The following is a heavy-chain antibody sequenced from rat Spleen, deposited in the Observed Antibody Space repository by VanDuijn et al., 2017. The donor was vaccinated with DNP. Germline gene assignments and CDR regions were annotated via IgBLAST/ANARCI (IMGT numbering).Heavy chain of an antibody. CDR2: INSAGST. CDR1: GYSITNNY. J-gene: IGHJ4*01. CDR3: ARWPGYNPPYAMDA. V-gene: IGHV3-3*01. Sequence: EVQLQESGPGLLKPSQSLSLTCSVTGYSITNNYWGWVRKFPGNKLEWMGYINSAGSTNYNPSLKSRISITRDTSKNQFFLQVNSVTTEDTATYYCARWPGYNPPYAMDAWGQGTSVTVSS. D-gene: IGHD1-4*01.